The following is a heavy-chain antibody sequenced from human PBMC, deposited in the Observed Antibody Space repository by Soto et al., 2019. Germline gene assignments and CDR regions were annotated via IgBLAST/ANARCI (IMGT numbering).Heavy chain of an antibody. CDR1: GGTFSSYA. J-gene: IGHJ6*02. CDR3: ARGNVEMATIYHYYYGMDV. V-gene: IGHV1-69*14. CDR2: VIPIFGTA. Sequence: QVQLVQSGAEVKKPGSSVKVSCKASGGTFSSYAISWVRQAPGQGLEWMGGVIPIFGTANYAQKFQGRVTITADKSTTTPHMELSSLRSEDTDVYYCARGNVEMATIYHYYYGMDVWGQGTTVTVSS. D-gene: IGHD5-12*01.